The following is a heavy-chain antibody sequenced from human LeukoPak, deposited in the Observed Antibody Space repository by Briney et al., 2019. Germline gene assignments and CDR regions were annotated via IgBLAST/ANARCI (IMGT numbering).Heavy chain of an antibody. CDR1: GFTFSDYY. V-gene: IGHV3-11*01. CDR2: ISSSGSTI. J-gene: IGHJ4*02. D-gene: IGHD3-10*01. CDR3: ARDWDYGSGSYYNGYFDY. Sequence: GGSLRLSCAASGFTFSDYYMSWIRQAPGKGLEWVSYISSSGSTIYYADSVKGRFTISRDNAKNSLYLQMNSLRAEDTAVYYCARDWDYGSGSYYNGYFDYWGQGTLITVSS.